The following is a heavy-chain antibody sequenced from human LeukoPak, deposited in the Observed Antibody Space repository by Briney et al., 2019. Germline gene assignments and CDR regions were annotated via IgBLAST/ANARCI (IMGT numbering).Heavy chain of an antibody. CDR3: AKYFYDGSGTHYFDY. Sequence: GGSLRLSCAASGFTFTSYSMNWVRQAPGKGLEWVGNIKPDGSEKYYVDSLKGRFIISRDNAKNSLYLQMNSLRAEDMAVYYCAKYFYDGSGTHYFDYWGQGTPVTVSS. J-gene: IGHJ4*02. CDR1: GFTFTSYS. D-gene: IGHD3-22*01. V-gene: IGHV3-7*01. CDR2: IKPDGSEK.